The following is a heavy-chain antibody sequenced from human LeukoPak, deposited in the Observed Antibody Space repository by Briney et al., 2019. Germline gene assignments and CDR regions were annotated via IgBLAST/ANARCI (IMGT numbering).Heavy chain of an antibody. V-gene: IGHV6-1*01. CDR2: TYYRSEWHN. CDR1: GDSVSSNSAA. Sequence: SQTLSLTCAISGDSVSSNSAAWNWIRQSPSRGLEWLGRTYYRSEWHNDYAVSVKSRITINPDTSKNQFSLQLNSVTPEDTAVYYCARASYYYDSTLYYYYYYMGVWGKGTTVTVSS. D-gene: IGHD3-22*01. J-gene: IGHJ6*03. CDR3: ARASYYYDSTLYYYYYYMGV.